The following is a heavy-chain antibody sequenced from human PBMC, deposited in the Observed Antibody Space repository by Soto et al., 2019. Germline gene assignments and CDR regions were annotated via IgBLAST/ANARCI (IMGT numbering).Heavy chain of an antibody. CDR2: INPSGGST. CDR3: AREGDDYSSSSWFDP. J-gene: IGHJ5*02. D-gene: IGHD6-6*01. V-gene: IGHV1-46*01. Sequence: ASVKVSCKASGYTFTSYGISWVRQAPGQGLEWMGIINPSGGSTSYAQKFQGRVTMTRDTSTSTVYMELSSLRSEDTAVYYCAREGDDYSSSSWFDPWGQGTLVTVSS. CDR1: GYTFTSYG.